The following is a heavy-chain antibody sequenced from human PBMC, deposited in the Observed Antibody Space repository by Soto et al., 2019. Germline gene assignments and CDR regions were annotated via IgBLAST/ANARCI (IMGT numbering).Heavy chain of an antibody. CDR3: VRDGTKNLRDRFEP. CDR1: GASLSRYY. D-gene: IGHD1-26*01. Sequence: SETLSLTCNVSGASLSRYYWSWIRQPPGKGLEWIGRIYATGDTDYNPSLKSRISMSVDMSKKQFSLTLRSVTAADTAIYYCVRDGTKNLRDRFEPWGRGILVTAPQ. V-gene: IGHV4-4*07. CDR2: IYATGDT. J-gene: IGHJ5*02.